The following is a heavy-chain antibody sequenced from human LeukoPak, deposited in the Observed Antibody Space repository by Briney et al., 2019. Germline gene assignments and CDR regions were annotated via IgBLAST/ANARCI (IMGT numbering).Heavy chain of an antibody. D-gene: IGHD6-19*01. V-gene: IGHV4-39*01. CDR2: IYYSGST. J-gene: IGHJ4*02. CDR1: GGSISGSGYY. Sequence: PSETLSLTCTASGGSISGSGYYWGWIRQPPGKGLEWIGSIYYSGSTYYNPSLKSRVTISVDTSKNQFSLRLSSVTAADTAVYYCARGLVWGQGTLVTVSS. CDR3: ARGLV.